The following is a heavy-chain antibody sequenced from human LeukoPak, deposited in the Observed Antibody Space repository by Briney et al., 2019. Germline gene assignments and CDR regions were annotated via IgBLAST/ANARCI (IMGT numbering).Heavy chain of an antibody. CDR3: ARQELRFLEWLRYFDY. V-gene: IGHV4-39*01. CDR1: GGSISSSSYY. J-gene: IGHJ4*02. Sequence: SETLSLTRTVSGGSISSSSYYWGWIRQPPGKGLEWIGSIYYSGSTYYNQSLKSRVTISVDTSKNQFSLKLSSVTAADTAVYYCARQELRFLEWLRYFDYWGQGTLVTVSS. D-gene: IGHD3-3*01. CDR2: IYYSGST.